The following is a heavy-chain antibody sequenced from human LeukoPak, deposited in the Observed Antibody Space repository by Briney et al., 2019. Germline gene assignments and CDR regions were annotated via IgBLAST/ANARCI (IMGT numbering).Heavy chain of an antibody. CDR1: GFTFNNFN. CDR2: ISFSGTYI. D-gene: IGHD3-9*01. V-gene: IGHV3-21*01. CDR3: ARDQALRYFDRTRETDYYYYYMDV. Sequence: GGSLRLSCAASGFTFNNFNMNWVRQAPGKGLEWVSSISFSGTYIYYADSVKGRFTISRNNAKTSLYLQMNSLRAEDTAVYYCARDQALRYFDRTRETDYYYYYMDVWGKGTTVTVSS. J-gene: IGHJ6*03.